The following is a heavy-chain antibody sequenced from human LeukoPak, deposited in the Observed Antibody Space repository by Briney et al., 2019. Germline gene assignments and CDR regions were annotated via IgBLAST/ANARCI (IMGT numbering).Heavy chain of an antibody. CDR1: GFTFSSYG. Sequence: QAGGSLRLSCAASGFTFSSYGMHWVRQAPGKGLEWVAVIWYDGSNKYYADSVKGRFTISRDNSKNTLYLQMNSLRAEDTAVYYCARDRYYYDSSGYTYYYYYYGMDVWGQGTTVTVS. CDR2: IWYDGSNK. J-gene: IGHJ6*02. D-gene: IGHD3-22*01. CDR3: ARDRYYYDSSGYTYYYYYYGMDV. V-gene: IGHV3-33*01.